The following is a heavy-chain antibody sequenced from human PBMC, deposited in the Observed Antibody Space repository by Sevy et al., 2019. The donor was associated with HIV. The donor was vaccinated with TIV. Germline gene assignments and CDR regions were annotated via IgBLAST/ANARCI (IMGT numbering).Heavy chain of an antibody. CDR1: GYTFTSYG. CDR3: ARDGGLLWFGELDY. Sequence: ASVKVSCKASGYTFTSYGISWVRQAPGQGLEWMGWISAYNGNTNYAQTLQGRVTMTTDTSTSTAYMELRSLRSDDTAVYYCARDGGLLWFGELDYWGQGTLVTVSS. V-gene: IGHV1-18*01. CDR2: ISAYNGNT. D-gene: IGHD3-10*01. J-gene: IGHJ4*02.